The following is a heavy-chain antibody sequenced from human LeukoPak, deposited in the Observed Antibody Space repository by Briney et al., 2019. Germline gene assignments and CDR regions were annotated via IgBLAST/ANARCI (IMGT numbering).Heavy chain of an antibody. J-gene: IGHJ6*02. Sequence: ASVKVSCKASGYRFTSYGISWVRQAPGQGLEWMGWISAYNGNTNYAQKLQGRVTMTTDTSTSTAYMELRSLRSDDTAVYYCARDRSSNIYASVGYYYYGMDVWGHGTTVTVSS. CDR1: GYRFTSYG. V-gene: IGHV1-18*01. D-gene: IGHD2-2*01. CDR2: ISAYNGNT. CDR3: ARDRSSNIYASVGYYYYGMDV.